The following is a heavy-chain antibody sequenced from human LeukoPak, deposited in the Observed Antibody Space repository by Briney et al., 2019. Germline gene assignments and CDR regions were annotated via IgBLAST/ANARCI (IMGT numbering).Heavy chain of an antibody. V-gene: IGHV3-33*01. D-gene: IGHD3-22*01. CDR1: GFTFSSYG. J-gene: IGHJ1*01. Sequence: GGSLRLSCAASGFTFSSYGMHWVRQAPGKGLEWVAVIWYDGSNKYYADSVKGRFTISRDNSKNTLYLQMNSLRAEDTAVYYCARDPTDSSGYLVYFQHWGQGTLVTVSS. CDR2: IWYDGSNK. CDR3: ARDPTDSSGYLVYFQH.